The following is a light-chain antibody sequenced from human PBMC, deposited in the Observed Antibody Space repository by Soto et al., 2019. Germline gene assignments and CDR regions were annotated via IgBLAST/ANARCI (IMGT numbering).Light chain of an antibody. CDR3: QQYGSSPRT. CDR1: QSVSSSY. Sequence: EIVLTQSPGTLSLSPGERATLSCRASQSVSSSYLAWYQQKLGQAPRLLIYGASSRATGIPDRFSGSGSGTDFTLTISRLEPEDFAVYYCQQYGSSPRTFGQGIKVEIK. J-gene: IGKJ1*01. CDR2: GAS. V-gene: IGKV3-20*01.